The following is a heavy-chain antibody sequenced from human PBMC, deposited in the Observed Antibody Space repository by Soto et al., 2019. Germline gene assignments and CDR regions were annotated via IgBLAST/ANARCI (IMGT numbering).Heavy chain of an antibody. CDR1: GYPVTAYY. CDR3: ARGGGVGVAGSAAFDM. D-gene: IGHD3-3*01. CDR2: INPATGAA. V-gene: IGHV1-2*02. J-gene: IGHJ3*02. Sequence: QLHLVQSGAVVKKPGASVTVSCSASGYPVTAYYMHWVRQAPGRGLEWMGGINPATGAAKYTQTSQGRFTVPGDTPPVRVVRDLGGLTSEDTAVFYCARGGGVGVAGSAAFDMWGQGTLVTVSS.